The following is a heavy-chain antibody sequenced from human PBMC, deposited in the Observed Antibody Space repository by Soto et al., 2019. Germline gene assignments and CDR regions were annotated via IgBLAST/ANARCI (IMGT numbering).Heavy chain of an antibody. CDR3: ANTRVRYDDWFDI. J-gene: IGHJ3*02. CDR2: IDWDDDK. D-gene: IGHD3-9*01. V-gene: IGHV2-70*11. CDR1: GFSLSTSGMC. Sequence: SGPTLVNPTQTLTLTCTFSGFSLSTSGMCVSWIRQPPGKALEWLARIDWDDDKYYSTSLKTRLTISKDTSKNQVVLTMTNMDHVDTATYYCANTRVRYDDWFDIWGQGTMVTVSS.